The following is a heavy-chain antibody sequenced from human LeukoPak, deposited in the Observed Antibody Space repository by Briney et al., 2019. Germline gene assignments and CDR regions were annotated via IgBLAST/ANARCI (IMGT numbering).Heavy chain of an antibody. CDR2: IYYSGST. CDR3: ARLRGGYYDTSGYYKY. V-gene: IGHV4-39*01. D-gene: IGHD3-22*01. CDR1: TCSISSSSYY. Sequence: SETLSLTCTVSTCSISSSSYYWGWIRQPPGKGLERIGSIYYSGSTYYNPSLNSRVTISVVTSKYQYSLKLRSVNAAETAASYCARLRGGYYDTSGYYKYWGQGTLVTVSS. J-gene: IGHJ4*02.